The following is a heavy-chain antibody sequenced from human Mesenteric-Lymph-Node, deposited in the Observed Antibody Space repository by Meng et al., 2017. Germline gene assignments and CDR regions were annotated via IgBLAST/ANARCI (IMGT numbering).Heavy chain of an antibody. CDR2: TYYRSKYYN. V-gene: IGHV6-1*01. CDR3: ARDWGDVRGGFDF. D-gene: IGHD3-10*02. CDR1: GDSVPSNSAA. Sequence: VQLQQSGPGLVKPSPTLSLTCAIYGDSVPSNSAAWNWIRQSPSRGLEWLGRTYYRSKYYNDYALSVKSRITINPDTSKNQFSLQLNSVTPEDTAIYYCARDWGDVRGGFDFWGQGTLVTVSS. J-gene: IGHJ4*02.